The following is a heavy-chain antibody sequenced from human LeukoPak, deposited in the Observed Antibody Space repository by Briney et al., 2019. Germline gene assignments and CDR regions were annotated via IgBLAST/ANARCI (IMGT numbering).Heavy chain of an antibody. CDR3: ARSPSSTWPRDCFHP. V-gene: IGHV4-34*01. D-gene: IGHD6-13*01. J-gene: IGHJ5*02. CDR1: GGSFSGYY. CDR2: INHSGST. Sequence: SETLSLTCAVYGGSFSGYYWSWIRQPPGKGLEWIGEINHSGSTNYNPSLKSRVTISIDTSKSEFSLRLNSVTAGDTAIYYCARSPSSTWPRDCFHPWGQGTLVTVSS.